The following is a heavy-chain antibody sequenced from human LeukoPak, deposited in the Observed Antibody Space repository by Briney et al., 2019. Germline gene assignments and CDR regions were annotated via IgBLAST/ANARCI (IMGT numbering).Heavy chain of an antibody. Sequence: PGGSLRLSCVASGFTFSSYAMSWVRQAPGKGLEWVSAISGSGSRGGSTYYADSVKGRFTISRDNSKNTLYLQMNSLRAEDTAVYYCAKSGYNRFDYWGQGTLVTVSS. J-gene: IGHJ4*02. D-gene: IGHD5-24*01. CDR1: GFTFSSYA. CDR3: AKSGYNRFDY. V-gene: IGHV3-23*01. CDR2: ISGSGSRGGST.